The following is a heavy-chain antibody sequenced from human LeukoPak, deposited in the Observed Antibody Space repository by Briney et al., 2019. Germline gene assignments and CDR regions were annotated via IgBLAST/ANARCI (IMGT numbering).Heavy chain of an antibody. Sequence: PGGSLRLSCAASGFTVSSNYMSWVRQAPGKGLEWVSAISGSGGSTYYADSVKGRFTISRDNSKNTLYLQMNSLRAEDTAVYYCAKRATIVLMVYAIDWFDYWGQGTLVTVSS. D-gene: IGHD2-8*01. V-gene: IGHV3-23*01. CDR1: GFTVSSNY. J-gene: IGHJ4*02. CDR2: ISGSGGST. CDR3: AKRATIVLMVYAIDWFDY.